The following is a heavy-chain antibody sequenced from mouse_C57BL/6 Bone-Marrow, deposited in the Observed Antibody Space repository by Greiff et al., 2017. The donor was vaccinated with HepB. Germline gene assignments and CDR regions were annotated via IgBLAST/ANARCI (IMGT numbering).Heavy chain of an antibody. CDR3: AERDYPAWFAY. CDR2: IYPRDGST. J-gene: IGHJ3*01. CDR1: GYTFTDHT. Sequence: QVQLQQSDAELVKPGASVKISCKVSGYTFTDHTIHWMKQRPEQGLEWIGYIYPRDGSTKYNEKFKGKATLTADKSSSTAYLQLNSLTSEDSAVYCCAERDYPAWFAYWGQGTLVTVSA. D-gene: IGHD1-1*02. V-gene: IGHV1-78*01.